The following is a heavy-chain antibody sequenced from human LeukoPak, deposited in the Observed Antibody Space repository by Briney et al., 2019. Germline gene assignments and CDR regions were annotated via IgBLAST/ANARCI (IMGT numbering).Heavy chain of an antibody. CDR3: TRDSVLMGWYRPSWFDP. D-gene: IGHD6-19*01. CDR2: IRSKGYGGTT. Sequence: GGSLRLSCTASGFTFGDYAMSWFRQAPGKGLEWVGFIRSKGYGGTTEYAASMKGTFTLSTHHSTSIPYLQMHSPQTEHTAFYYRTRDSVLMGWYRPSWFDPWGQGTLVTVSS. J-gene: IGHJ5*02. CDR1: GFTFGDYA. V-gene: IGHV3-49*03.